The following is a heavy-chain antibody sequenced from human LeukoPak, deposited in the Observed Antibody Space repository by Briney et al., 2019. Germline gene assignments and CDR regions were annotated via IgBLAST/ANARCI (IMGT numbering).Heavy chain of an antibody. CDR2: IIPIFGTA. Sequence: SVKVSCKASGGTFSSYAISWVRQAPGQGLEWMGGIIPIFGTANYAQKFQGRVTITADKSTSTAYMELSSLRSEDTAAYYCARTVYYDSSGYFDYWGQGTLVTVSS. J-gene: IGHJ4*02. CDR1: GGTFSSYA. D-gene: IGHD3-22*01. CDR3: ARTVYYDSSGYFDY. V-gene: IGHV1-69*06.